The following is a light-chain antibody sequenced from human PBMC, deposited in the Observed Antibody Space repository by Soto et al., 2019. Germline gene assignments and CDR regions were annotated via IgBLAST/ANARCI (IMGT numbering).Light chain of an antibody. Sequence: EIVMTQSPATLSVSPGERAILSCRASQSVSSSLAWYQQKPGQAPRLLIYGASTRATGIPARFSGSGSGTEFTLAISSLQSEDFAVYYCQQYNDWPLTFGQGTRLEIK. J-gene: IGKJ5*01. V-gene: IGKV3-15*01. CDR2: GAS. CDR1: QSVSSS. CDR3: QQYNDWPLT.